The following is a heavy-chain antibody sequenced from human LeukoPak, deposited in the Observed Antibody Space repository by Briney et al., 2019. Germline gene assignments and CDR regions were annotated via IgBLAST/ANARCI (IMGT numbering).Heavy chain of an antibody. D-gene: IGHD3-22*01. CDR2: IYYSGRT. J-gene: IGHJ1*01. Sequence: SETLSLTCSVSGDSVSRSDSYWDWIRQPPGKGLEWIGTIYYSGRTYYSPSLKSRVTTSVDPSNNQFSLTLRSVTAADTVVYYCARRRYYDGSGYLEWGQGTLLSVSS. CDR3: ARRRYYDGSGYLE. CDR1: GDSVSRSDSY. V-gene: IGHV4-39*01.